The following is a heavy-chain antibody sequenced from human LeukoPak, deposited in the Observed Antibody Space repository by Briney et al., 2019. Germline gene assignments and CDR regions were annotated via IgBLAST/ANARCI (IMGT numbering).Heavy chain of an antibody. CDR3: ARQPGGTAAFDI. CDR1: GYSVSNSY. V-gene: IGHV4-59*08. CDR2: SHHSGET. J-gene: IGHJ3*02. D-gene: IGHD1-14*01. Sequence: PSETLPLTCTVSGYSVSNSYWSWIRQPPGKGLGWIAYSHHSGETKYNPSLKSRITISVNTSKNQVSLNLNSVTAADTAVYYCARQPGGTAAFDIWGQGTTVTVSA.